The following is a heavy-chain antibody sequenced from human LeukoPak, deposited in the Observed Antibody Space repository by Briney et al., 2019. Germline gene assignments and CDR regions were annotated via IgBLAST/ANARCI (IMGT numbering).Heavy chain of an antibody. CDR3: ARDLGIVGATIDAFDI. CDR1: GGSISSGGYY. D-gene: IGHD1-26*01. J-gene: IGHJ3*02. V-gene: IGHV4-30-2*01. Sequence: SETLSLTCTVSGGSISSGGYYWSWIRQPPGKGLEWIGYIYHSGSTYYNPSLKSRVTISVDRSKNQFSLKLSSVTAADTAVYYCARDLGIVGATIDAFDIWGQGTMVTVSS. CDR2: IYHSGST.